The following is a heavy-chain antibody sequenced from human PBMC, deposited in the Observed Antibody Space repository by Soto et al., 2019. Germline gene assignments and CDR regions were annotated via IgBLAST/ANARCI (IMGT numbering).Heavy chain of an antibody. J-gene: IGHJ6*02. V-gene: IGHV3-23*01. CDR2: ISGDGGRT. D-gene: IGHD1-26*01. CDR3: AKGVIVGAMYSYYYYGLDV. CDR1: GFTFSSFP. Sequence: PGGSLRLSFEASGFTFSSFPMSWARQAPGKGLEWVSAISGDGGRTDYADSVKGRFTVSRDNSKNTLYLQMNSMTAEDTAVYHCAKGVIVGAMYSYYYYGLDVWGQGTTVTVSS.